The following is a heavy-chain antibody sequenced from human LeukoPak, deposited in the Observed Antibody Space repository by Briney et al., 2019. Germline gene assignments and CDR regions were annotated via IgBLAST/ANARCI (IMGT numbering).Heavy chain of an antibody. CDR3: ARVSYCGGDCYHPLDPAMDV. V-gene: IGHV1-2*02. D-gene: IGHD2-21*02. CDR1: GYTFTGYY. J-gene: IGHJ6*04. Sequence: ASVKVSCKASGYTFTGYYMHWVRQAPGQGLEWMGWINPNSGGTNYAQRFQGRVTMTRDTSISTAYMELSRLRSDDTAVYYCARVSYCGGDCYHPLDPAMDVWGKGTTVTVSS. CDR2: INPNSGGT.